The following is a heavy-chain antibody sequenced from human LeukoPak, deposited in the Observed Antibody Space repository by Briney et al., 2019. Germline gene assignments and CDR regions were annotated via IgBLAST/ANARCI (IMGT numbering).Heavy chain of an antibody. D-gene: IGHD2-2*01. V-gene: IGHV4-34*01. CDR2: INHSGST. CDR1: GGSFSGYY. CDR3: AREHCSSTSCHAYFDY. Sequence: PSETLSLTCAVYGGSFSGYYWSWIRQPPGKGLEWIGEINHSGSTNYNPSLKSRVTISVDTSKNQFSLKLSSVTAADTAVYYCAREHCSSTSCHAYFDYWGQGTLVTVSS. J-gene: IGHJ4*02.